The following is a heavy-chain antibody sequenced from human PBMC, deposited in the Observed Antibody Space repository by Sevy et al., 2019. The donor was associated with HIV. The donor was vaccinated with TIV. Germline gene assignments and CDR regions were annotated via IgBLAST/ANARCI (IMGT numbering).Heavy chain of an antibody. V-gene: IGHV3-21*05. CDR1: GFIFSDYD. Sequence: GGSLRLSCAASGFIFSDYDMNWVRQAPGKGLEWISVISSRSSYIKYADSLKGRVTISRDDANNSLFLQLNSLRAEDTAVYYCARAGGYCVLGCLHYWGQGALVTVS. J-gene: IGHJ4*02. CDR3: ARAGGYCVLGCLHY. CDR2: ISSRSSYI. D-gene: IGHD3-10*02.